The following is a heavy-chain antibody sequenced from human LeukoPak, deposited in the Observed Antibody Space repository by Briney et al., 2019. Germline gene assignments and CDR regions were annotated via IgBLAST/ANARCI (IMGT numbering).Heavy chain of an antibody. V-gene: IGHV1-8*01. CDR3: ARFYSSSSSFDY. CDR1: GYTFTSYD. D-gene: IGHD6-13*01. Sequence: ASVKVSCKASGYTFTSYDINWVRQATGQGLEWMGWMNPNSGNTGYAQKFQGRVTMTRNTSISTAYMELSSLRSEDTAVYYCARFYSSSSSFDYWGQGTPVTVSS. J-gene: IGHJ4*02. CDR2: MNPNSGNT.